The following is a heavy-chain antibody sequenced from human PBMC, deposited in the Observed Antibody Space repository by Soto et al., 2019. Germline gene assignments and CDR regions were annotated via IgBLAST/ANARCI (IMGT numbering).Heavy chain of an antibody. CDR2: ISDDGART. V-gene: IGHV3-74*01. D-gene: IGHD3-10*01. CDR1: GFVFDMYW. CDR3: TRGPRHSSVGTGAF. J-gene: IGHJ4*02. Sequence: GSLRLSGAASGFVFDMYWMHWVRQTPGKGPERVSRISDDGARTDYADSVKGRFTISRYNAKNSLYLQMNSLRAEDKDVYYCTRGPRHSSVGTGAFWALRALVSVS.